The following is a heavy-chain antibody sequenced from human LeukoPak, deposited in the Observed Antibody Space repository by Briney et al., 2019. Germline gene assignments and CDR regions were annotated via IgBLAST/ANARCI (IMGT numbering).Heavy chain of an antibody. CDR2: INHSGST. Sequence: SETLSLTCAVYGGSFSGYYWSWIRQPPGKGLEWIGEINHSGSTNYNPSLKSRVTISVDTSKNQFSLKLSSVTAADTAVYYCARADYYGSGSYYGRYYFDYWGQGTLVTVSS. D-gene: IGHD3-10*01. CDR1: GGSFSGYY. V-gene: IGHV4-34*01. CDR3: ARADYYGSGSYYGRYYFDY. J-gene: IGHJ4*02.